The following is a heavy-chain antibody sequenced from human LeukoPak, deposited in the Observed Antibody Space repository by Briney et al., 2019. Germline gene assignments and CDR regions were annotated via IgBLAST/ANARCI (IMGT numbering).Heavy chain of an antibody. V-gene: IGHV4-59*01. CDR1: GGSISSYY. CDR2: IYYSGST. CDR3: SREGASGYYYDSGSWFDP. D-gene: IGHD3-22*01. Sequence: PSETLSLTCTVSGGSISSYYWSWIRQPPVKGQEWIGYIYYSGSTNYNPSLKSRVTISVDTSKNQFSLKLSSVTAADTAVYYCSREGASGYYYDSGSWFDPWGQGTLVTVSS. J-gene: IGHJ5*02.